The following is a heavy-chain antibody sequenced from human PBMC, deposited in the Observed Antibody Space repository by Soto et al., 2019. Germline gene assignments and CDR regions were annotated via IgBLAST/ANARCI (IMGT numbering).Heavy chain of an antibody. CDR2: IYYSGST. D-gene: IGHD6-6*01. J-gene: IGHJ4*02. CDR1: GGSISSYY. CDR3: ARPYSTSSKFDY. V-gene: IGHV4-59*08. Sequence: SETLSLTCTVSGGSISSYYWSWIRQPPGKGLEWIGYIYYSGSTNYNPSLKSRVTMSVDTSKNQFSLKLSSVTAADTAVYFCARPYSTSSKFDYWGQGTLVTVSS.